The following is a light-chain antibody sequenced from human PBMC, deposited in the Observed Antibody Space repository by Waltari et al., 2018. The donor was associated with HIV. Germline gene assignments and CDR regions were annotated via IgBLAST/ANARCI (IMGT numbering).Light chain of an antibody. V-gene: IGKV3-15*01. CDR1: QSVATN. J-gene: IGKJ4*01. CDR2: GAS. CDR3: QQYNSWPLT. Sequence: EIVMTQSPATLSVSPGERATLSCRASQSVATNLAWYQQKPGQAPRLLIYGASTRATGIPARFSGSWSGTEFTLTITSLQSEDFEVYYCQQYNSWPLTFGGGTKVEIK.